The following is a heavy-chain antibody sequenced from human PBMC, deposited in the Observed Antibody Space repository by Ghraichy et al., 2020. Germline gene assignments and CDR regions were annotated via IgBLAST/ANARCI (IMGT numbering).Heavy chain of an antibody. D-gene: IGHD3-22*01. CDR2: IYQSGSA. V-gene: IGHV4-38-2*01. J-gene: IGHJ4*02. CDR1: GYSISSGYY. CDR3: ARGEYYVDTSGYTYHFDY. Sequence: SETLSLTCAVSGYSISSGYYWGWIRQPPGKGLEWIANIYQSGSAYYNPSLKSRVTISVDTSKNQFSLKLSSVTAADTAVYYCARGEYYVDTSGYTYHFDYWGQGTLVTVSS.